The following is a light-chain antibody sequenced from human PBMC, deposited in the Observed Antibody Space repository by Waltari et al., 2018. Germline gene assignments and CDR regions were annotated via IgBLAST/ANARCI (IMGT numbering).Light chain of an antibody. J-gene: IGKJ4*01. CDR1: QSASKY. CDR3: QQSYNTPLS. V-gene: IGKV1-39*01. Sequence: DIQMTQSPSSLSASVGDRVTITCRASQSASKYLNWYQQQPGKDPKLLIYTTSNLQSGVPSRFSGSGSGTDFTLTISSLQLEDLATYYCQQSYNTPLSFGGGTKVGIK. CDR2: TTS.